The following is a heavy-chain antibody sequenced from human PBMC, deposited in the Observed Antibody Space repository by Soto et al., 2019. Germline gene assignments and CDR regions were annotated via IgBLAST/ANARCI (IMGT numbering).Heavy chain of an antibody. CDR1: GYTFTTYG. CDR2: ISPYTGNT. CDR3: ARAKGTSWLNDLDY. V-gene: IGHV1-18*01. D-gene: IGHD6-13*01. J-gene: IGHJ4*01. Sequence: ASVKVSCKTSGYTFTTYGVSWVRQAPGQGLEWMGWISPYTGNTNVRSLQGRVSMTTDTSTSTAYMELGSLRSDDTAVYYCARAKGTSWLNDLDYWGQ.